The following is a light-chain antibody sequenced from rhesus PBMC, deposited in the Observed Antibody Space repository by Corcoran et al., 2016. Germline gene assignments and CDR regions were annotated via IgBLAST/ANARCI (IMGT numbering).Light chain of an antibody. Sequence: DIQMTQSPSSLSASVGDTVNITGPARQSSSSWLDWYQQKPGKAPKPLNYKATRLQSGVPSRFSGSGSGTDFTLTFSSLQPDDFATYSCLQYSSSPFTFGPGTKLDIK. J-gene: IGKJ3*01. CDR3: LQYSSSPFT. V-gene: IGKV1-22*01. CDR2: KAT. CDR1: QSSSSW.